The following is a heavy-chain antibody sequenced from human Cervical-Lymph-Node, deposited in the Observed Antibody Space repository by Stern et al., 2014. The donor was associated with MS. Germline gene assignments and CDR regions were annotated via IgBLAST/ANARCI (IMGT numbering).Heavy chain of an antibody. V-gene: IGHV3-30*03. CDR3: MGVGDAMHV. CDR1: GFSLSNSA. CDR2: MSFVGGNK. J-gene: IGHJ6*02. Sequence: VQLVESGGGVVQPGRSLTLSCAASGFSLSNSAMHWVRQAPGKGLEWVAVMSFVGGNKKYGDSVKGLCSISRDMANNTLFLQMNSLRLEDTAVYYCMGVGDAMHVWGQGTTVIVSS.